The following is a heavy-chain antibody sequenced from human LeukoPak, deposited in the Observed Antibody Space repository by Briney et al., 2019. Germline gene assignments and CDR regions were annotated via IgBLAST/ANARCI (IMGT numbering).Heavy chain of an antibody. D-gene: IGHD3-10*01. J-gene: IGHJ4*02. CDR1: GGSFSGYY. CDR2: INHSGST. Sequence: SETLSITCAVYGGSFSGYYWSWIRQPPGKGLEWIGEINHSGSTNSNPSLKSRVTISGDTSKNQFSLRLSSVTAADTAVYYCARRTVRGIIDYWGQGTLVTVSS. CDR3: ARRTVRGIIDY. V-gene: IGHV4-34*01.